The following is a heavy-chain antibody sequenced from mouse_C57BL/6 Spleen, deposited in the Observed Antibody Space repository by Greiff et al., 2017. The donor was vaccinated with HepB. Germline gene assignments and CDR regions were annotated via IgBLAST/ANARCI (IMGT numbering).Heavy chain of an antibody. D-gene: IGHD2-4*01. V-gene: IGHV5-6*01. CDR3: AKIYDYAFDY. J-gene: IGHJ2*01. CDR2: ISSGGSYT. Sequence: EVMLVESGGDLVKPGGSLKLSCAASGFTFSSYGMSWVRQTPDKRLEWVATISSGGSYTYYPDSVKGRFTISRDNAKNTLYLQMSSLKSEDTAMYYCAKIYDYAFDYWGQGTTLTVSS. CDR1: GFTFSSYG.